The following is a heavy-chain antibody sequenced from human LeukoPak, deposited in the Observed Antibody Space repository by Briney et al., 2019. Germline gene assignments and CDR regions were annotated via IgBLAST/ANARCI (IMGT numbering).Heavy chain of an antibody. J-gene: IGHJ4*02. CDR3: ARHAGGISATGTRPFDY. Sequence: SETLSLTCTVSGAFFSSSTYYWGWIRQPPGKGLEWLGSIYYSGSTYYNPSLKSRVTMSVDTSKNPFSLKLSSVTAADTAVYYCARHAGGISATGTRPFDYWGQGTLVTVSS. CDR1: GAFFSSSTYY. D-gene: IGHD6-13*01. CDR2: IYYSGST. V-gene: IGHV4-39*01.